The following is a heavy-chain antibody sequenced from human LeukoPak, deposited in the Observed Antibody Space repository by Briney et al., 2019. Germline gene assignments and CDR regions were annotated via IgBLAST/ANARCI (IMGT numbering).Heavy chain of an antibody. V-gene: IGHV3-64*01. Sequence: PGGSLRLSWAASGFTFSSYAMSWVRQAPGKGLEYVSAISSNGGSTYYANSVKGRFTISRDNSKNTLYLQMGSLRAEDMAVYYCARGRSDSSSWYYFDYWGQGTLVTVSS. J-gene: IGHJ4*02. CDR1: GFTFSSYA. D-gene: IGHD6-13*01. CDR3: ARGRSDSSSWYYFDY. CDR2: ISSNGGST.